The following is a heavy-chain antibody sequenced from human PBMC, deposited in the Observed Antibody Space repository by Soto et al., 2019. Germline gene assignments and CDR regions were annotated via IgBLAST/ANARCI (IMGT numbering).Heavy chain of an antibody. J-gene: IGHJ3*01. CDR1: GFTFSDYY. CDR2: ISGSGDTI. Sequence: GGSLRLSCAVSGFTFSDYYMSWIRQAPGKGLEWLAYISGSGDTIYYADSVRGRFTISRDNAKKSLYLKMNSPRAEDTALYYCARDHCSGGTCYEDGFDVWGQGTMVTVSS. V-gene: IGHV3-11*01. CDR3: ARDHCSGGTCYEDGFDV. D-gene: IGHD2-15*01.